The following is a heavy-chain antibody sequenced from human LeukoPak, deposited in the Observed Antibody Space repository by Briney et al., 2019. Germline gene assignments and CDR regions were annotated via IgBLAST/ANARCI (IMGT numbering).Heavy chain of an antibody. CDR3: ARGYCSGGSCYSRGRYYYYGMDV. CDR1: GGSFSVYY. D-gene: IGHD2-15*01. CDR2: INHSGST. J-gene: IGHJ6*02. V-gene: IGHV4-34*01. Sequence: SETLSLTRAVYGGSFSVYYWSWIRQPPGKGLEWIGEINHSGSTNYNPSLKSRVTISVDTSKNQFSLKLSSVTAADTAVYYCARGYCSGGSCYSRGRYYYYGMDVWGQGTTVTVSS.